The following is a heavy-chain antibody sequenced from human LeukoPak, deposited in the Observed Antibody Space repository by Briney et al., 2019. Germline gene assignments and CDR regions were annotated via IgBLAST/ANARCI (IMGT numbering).Heavy chain of an antibody. CDR3: ASPTTYTGEIAVAAPWYFDL. CDR2: IIPIFGTA. Sequence: SVKVSCKPSGGTFSSYAISWVRQAPGQGLEWMGGIIPIFGTANYAQKFQGRVTITTDESTSTAYMELSSLRSEDTAVYYCASPTTYTGEIAVAAPWYFDLWGRGTLVTVSS. D-gene: IGHD6-19*01. CDR1: GGTFSSYA. J-gene: IGHJ2*01. V-gene: IGHV1-69*05.